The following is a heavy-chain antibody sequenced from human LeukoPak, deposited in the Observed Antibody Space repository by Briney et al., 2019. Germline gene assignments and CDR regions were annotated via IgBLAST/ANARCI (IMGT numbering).Heavy chain of an antibody. Sequence: GGSLRLSCAASGVTLSSYAMSWVRQAPGKGLEWVSSISSSSSYIYYADSVKGRFTISRDNAKNSLYLQMNSLRAEDTAVYYCARGSGSYYKLYAFDIWGQGTMVTVSS. J-gene: IGHJ3*02. CDR3: ARGSGSYYKLYAFDI. D-gene: IGHD1-26*01. V-gene: IGHV3-21*01. CDR2: ISSSSSYI. CDR1: GVTLSSYA.